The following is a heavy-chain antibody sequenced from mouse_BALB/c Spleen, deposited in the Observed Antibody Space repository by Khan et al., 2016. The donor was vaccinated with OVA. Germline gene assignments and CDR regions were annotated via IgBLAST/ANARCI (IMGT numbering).Heavy chain of an antibody. CDR3: APVGNYYVSFAY. V-gene: IGHV1S136*01. Sequence: EVQLQQSGPELVKPGASVKMSCKASGYTFTSYVMHWVKQKPGLGLEWIGYIYPFTDDTKYNEKFKGKATLTSDKSSSTAYMELSSLTSEDAAFYYCAPVGNYYVSFAYWGQGTLVTVSA. J-gene: IGHJ3*01. CDR2: IYPFTDDT. D-gene: IGHD1-1*01. CDR1: GYTFTSYV.